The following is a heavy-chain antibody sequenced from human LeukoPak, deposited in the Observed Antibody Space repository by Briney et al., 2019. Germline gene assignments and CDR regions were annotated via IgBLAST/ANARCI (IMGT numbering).Heavy chain of an antibody. V-gene: IGHV1-18*01. CDR3: ARDRGGPIFGAFIRPYYFDS. J-gene: IGHJ4*02. CDR1: GYTFNRYA. Sequence: ASVKVSCKPSGYTFNRYAISWVRQAPGQGLEWMGWVSTQFGNTTFAQNFQGRLTLTIDTSTAAAYMELRNLRSGDTAVYYCARDRGGPIFGAFIRPYYFDSWGRGTLVTVSS. CDR2: VSTQFGNT. D-gene: IGHD3-3*01.